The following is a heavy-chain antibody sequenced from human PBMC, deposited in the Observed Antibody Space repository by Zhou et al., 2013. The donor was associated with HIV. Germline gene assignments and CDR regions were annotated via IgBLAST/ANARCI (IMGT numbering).Heavy chain of an antibody. D-gene: IGHD3-22*01. J-gene: IGHJ4*02. CDR1: GGTFSNYA. Sequence: QVQLVQSGAEVKKPGSSVKVSCKASGGTFSNYAITWVRQAPGQGLEWMGGNIPFFGSPNYAQKFQGRVTITTDESTSTVYMELSSLRSEDTAVYYCARDRGSDYYDSSGYYPLPVYWGQGTLVTVSS. CDR2: NIPFFGSP. V-gene: IGHV1-69*05. CDR3: ARDRGSDYYDSSGYYPLPVY.